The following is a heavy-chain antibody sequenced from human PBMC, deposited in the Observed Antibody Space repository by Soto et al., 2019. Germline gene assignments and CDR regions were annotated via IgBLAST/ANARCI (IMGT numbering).Heavy chain of an antibody. V-gene: IGHV3-7*04. CDR1: ESTVSRDW. D-gene: IGHD2-2*01. Sequence: EAHLVESGGGLVQTGGSLRLSCAIFESTVSRDWMNWVRQAPGKGLEWVAHINQDGSEKYYVDSVKGRFTISRDNAKKSLYLQMNSLRPADTAMYYCSGGVRDAFWGQGTLVTVSS. J-gene: IGHJ4*02. CDR2: INQDGSEK. CDR3: SGGVRDAF.